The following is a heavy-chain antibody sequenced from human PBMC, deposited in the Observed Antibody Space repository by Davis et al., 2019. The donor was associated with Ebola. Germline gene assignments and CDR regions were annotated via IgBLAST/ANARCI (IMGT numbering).Heavy chain of an antibody. CDR1: GFTFSSYA. J-gene: IGHJ6*02. D-gene: IGHD2-8*01. CDR2: ISYDGSNK. V-gene: IGHV3-30*18. Sequence: GESLKISCAASGFTFSSYAMHWVRQAPGKGLEWVAVISYDGSNKYYADSVEGRFTISRDNSKNTVYLQMNSLRAEDTAVYYCAKRAPGYCINGLCPTMDVWGQGTTVTVSS. CDR3: AKRAPGYCINGLCPTMDV.